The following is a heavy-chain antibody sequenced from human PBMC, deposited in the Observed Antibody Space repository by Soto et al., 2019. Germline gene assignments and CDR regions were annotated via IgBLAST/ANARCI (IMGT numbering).Heavy chain of an antibody. J-gene: IGHJ6*02. CDR2: INHSGRT. Sequence: SETLSLTCAVYGGSFSDYYWTWIRQPPGKGLEWIGEINHSGRTNYNPSLKSRVTISLDTSKNQFSLKLSSVTAADTAVYYCAGHGGSSRSFYYYYGMDVWGQGTTVTVSS. V-gene: IGHV4-34*01. D-gene: IGHD6-13*01. CDR1: GGSFSDYY. CDR3: AGHGGSSRSFYYYYGMDV.